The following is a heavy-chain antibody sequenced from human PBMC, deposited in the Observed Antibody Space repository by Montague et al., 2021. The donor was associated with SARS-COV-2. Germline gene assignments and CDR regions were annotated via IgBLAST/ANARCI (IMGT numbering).Heavy chain of an antibody. CDR1: GVSVPNYY. D-gene: IGHD3-9*01. J-gene: IGHJ4*02. CDR2: VLYNKGT. V-gene: IGHV4-59*08. CDR3: ERPPHYDGLTGSADF. Sequence: SETLSLTCTVSGVSVPNYYWSWIRQPPGKGLEWVGDVLYNKGTNYNPSLKSRVTLSVDTSKNHFSLRLTSVTAADTAFYYCERPPHYDGLTGSADFWDQGTLVTVSS.